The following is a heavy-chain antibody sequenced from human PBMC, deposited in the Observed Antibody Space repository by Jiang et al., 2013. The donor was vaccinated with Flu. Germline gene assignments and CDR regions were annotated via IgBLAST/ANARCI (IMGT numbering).Heavy chain of an antibody. CDR2: IYTSGST. CDR1: GGSISSYY. V-gene: IGHV4-4*07. CDR3: ARDLGYCTNGVCPGDRGFDY. Sequence: GLVKPSETLSLTCAVSGGSISSYYWSWIRQPAGKGLEWIGRIYTSGSTNYNPSLKSRVTMSVDTSKNQFSLKLSSVTAADTAVYYCARDLGYCTNGVCPGDRGFDYWGQGTLVTVSS. J-gene: IGHJ4*02. D-gene: IGHD2-8*01.